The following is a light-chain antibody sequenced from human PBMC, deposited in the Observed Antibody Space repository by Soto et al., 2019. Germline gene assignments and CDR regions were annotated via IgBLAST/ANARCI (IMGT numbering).Light chain of an antibody. CDR2: EVN. Sequence: QSVLTQPPSASGSPGQSVTISCTGTSTDVGGYDYVSWYQQHPGKVPKLMIYEVNKRPSGVPVRFSGSKSGNTASLTVSGLQPEDEADYYCTSYAGGNNVFGTGTKLTVL. CDR1: STDVGGYDY. V-gene: IGLV2-8*01. CDR3: TSYAGGNNV. J-gene: IGLJ1*01.